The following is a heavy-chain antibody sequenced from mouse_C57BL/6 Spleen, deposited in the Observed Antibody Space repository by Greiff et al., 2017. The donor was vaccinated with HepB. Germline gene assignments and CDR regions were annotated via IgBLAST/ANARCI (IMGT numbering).Heavy chain of an antibody. CDR3: ASERRGFAY. CDR1: GYTFTSYW. Sequence: QVHVKQPGAELVKPGASVKLSCKASGYTFTSYWMQWVKQRPGQGLEWIGEIDPSDSYTNYNQKFKGKATLTVDTSSSTAYMQLSSLTSEDSAVYYCASERRGFAYWGQGTLVTVSA. V-gene: IGHV1-50*01. J-gene: IGHJ3*01. CDR2: IDPSDSYT.